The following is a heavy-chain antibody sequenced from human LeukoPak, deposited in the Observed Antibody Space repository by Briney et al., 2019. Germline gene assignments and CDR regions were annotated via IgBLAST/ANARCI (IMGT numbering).Heavy chain of an antibody. CDR2: ISYTGAT. V-gene: IGHV4-39*07. D-gene: IGHD1-26*01. Sequence: SETLSLTCSVSGGSVDSNYYYRGWIRQPPGKGLEWIGSISYTGATHYSPSLESRATISLDTSKNQFSLKLASVTPADTAVYYCAREGTRWADENWFDPWGQGSLVIVSS. J-gene: IGHJ5*02. CDR1: GGSVDSNYYY. CDR3: AREGTRWADENWFDP.